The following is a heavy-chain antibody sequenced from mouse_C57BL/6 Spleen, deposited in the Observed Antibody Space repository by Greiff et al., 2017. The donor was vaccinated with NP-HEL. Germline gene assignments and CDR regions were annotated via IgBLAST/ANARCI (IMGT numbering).Heavy chain of an antibody. J-gene: IGHJ1*03. CDR1: GFTFSDYY. Sequence: VQLVESEGGLVQPGSSMKLSCTASGFTFSDYYMAWVRQVPEKGLEWVANINYDGSSTYYLDSLKSRFIISRDNAKNILYLQMSSLKSEDTATYYCARDNYFDVWGTGTTVTVSS. V-gene: IGHV5-16*01. CDR2: INYDGSST. CDR3: ARDNYFDV.